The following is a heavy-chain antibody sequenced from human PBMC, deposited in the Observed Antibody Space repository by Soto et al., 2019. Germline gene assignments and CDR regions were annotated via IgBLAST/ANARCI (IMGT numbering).Heavy chain of an antibody. CDR3: ATARFLEWS. V-gene: IGHV4-61*01. D-gene: IGHD3-3*01. J-gene: IGHJ5*02. CDR1: GGSVSSDRYY. CDR2: IYYNGNT. Sequence: PETLSLTCTVSGGSVSSDRYYWSWIRQSPGKGLEWIGFIYYNGNTNYSPSLKSRVTMSVDTSRNQFSLRLRSVTAADTAVYYCATARFLEWSWGQGTLVTVSS.